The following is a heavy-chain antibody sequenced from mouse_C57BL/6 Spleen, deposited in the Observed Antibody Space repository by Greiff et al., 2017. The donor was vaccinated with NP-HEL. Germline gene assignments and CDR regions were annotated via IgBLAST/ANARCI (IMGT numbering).Heavy chain of an antibody. CDR1: GYTFTSYW. CDR3: AINWDGEDYAMDY. Sequence: VQRVESGAELAKPGASVKLSCKASGYTFTSYWMHWVKQRPGQGLEWIGYINPSSGYTKYNQKFKDKATLTADKSSSTAYMQLSSLTYEDSAVYYCAINWDGEDYAMDYWGQGTSVTVSS. CDR2: INPSSGYT. V-gene: IGHV1-7*01. D-gene: IGHD4-1*01. J-gene: IGHJ4*01.